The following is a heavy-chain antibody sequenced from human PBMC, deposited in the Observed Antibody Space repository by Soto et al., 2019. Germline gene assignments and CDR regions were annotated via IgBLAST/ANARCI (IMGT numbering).Heavy chain of an antibody. D-gene: IGHD2-15*01. CDR1: GYTFTNYG. CDR3: ARGPAGGLRGGESY. J-gene: IGHJ4*02. CDR2: ISAYNGDT. V-gene: IGHV1-18*04. Sequence: QVQLVQSGGEVKKPGASVKVSCKTSGYTFTNYGITWVRQAPGQGLKWMGWISAYNGDTNYAQKFQGRVIMTTDTSTTTAYMELRSLRSDDTAVYYCARGPAGGLRGGESYWGQGTLVTFSS.